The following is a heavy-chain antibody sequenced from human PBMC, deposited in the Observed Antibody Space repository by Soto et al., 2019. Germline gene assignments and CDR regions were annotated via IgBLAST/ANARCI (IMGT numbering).Heavy chain of an antibody. J-gene: IGHJ1*01. CDR2: INAGNGNT. CDR1: GFSFIGYS. D-gene: IGHD5-12*01. CDR3: ARSAKKTWLPDF. V-gene: IGHV1-3*01. Sequence: ASVKVSCKASGFSFIGYSILWVRQAPGQSLEWLGWINAGNGNTKYSHKFQDRATITSDTSATTTYMELRSLRSEDTAVFYCARSAKKTWLPDFWGQGTLVTVSS.